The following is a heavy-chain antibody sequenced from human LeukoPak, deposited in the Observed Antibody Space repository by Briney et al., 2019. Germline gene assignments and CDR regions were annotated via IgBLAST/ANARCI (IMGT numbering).Heavy chain of an antibody. V-gene: IGHV1-18*01. J-gene: IGHJ5*02. CDR1: GYTFSSYG. D-gene: IGHD1-26*01. CDR2: ISAYNGNTNGNT. CDR3: ARGASGSYSWFDP. Sequence: ASVNVSCKASGYTFSSYGISWVRQAPGQGLEWMGWISAYNGNTNGNTNYAQKFQGRVTMTTDTSTSTAYMELRSLRSDDTAVYYCARGASGSYSWFDPWGQGTLVTVSS.